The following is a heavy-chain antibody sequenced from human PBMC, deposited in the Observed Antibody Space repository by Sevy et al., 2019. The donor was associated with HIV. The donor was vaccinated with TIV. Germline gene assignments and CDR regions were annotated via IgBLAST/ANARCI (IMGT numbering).Heavy chain of an antibody. D-gene: IGHD3-16*01. CDR1: GFTFSSYG. CDR3: ARDLEFYDYGAYGPSFMPDY. J-gene: IGHJ4*02. V-gene: IGHV3-33*01. CDR2: IWFDGSNT. Sequence: GGSLRLSCAASGFTFSSYGMHWVRQAPGKGLEWVAGIWFDGSNTYYADSVKGRFTISRDIAENTLHLQMNSLRAEDTAVYYCARDLEFYDYGAYGPSFMPDYWGQGTLVTVSS.